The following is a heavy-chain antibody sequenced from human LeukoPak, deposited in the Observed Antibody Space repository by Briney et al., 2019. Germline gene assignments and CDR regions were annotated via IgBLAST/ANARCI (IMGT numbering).Heavy chain of an antibody. CDR1: GFTFSNAW. J-gene: IGHJ6*02. Sequence: GGFLRLSCAASGFTFSNAWMSWVRQAPGKGLEWVGRIKSKTDGGTTDYAAPVKGRFTISRDDSKNTLYLQMNSLKTEDTAVYYCTTDTGYSGSYVYYYYYGMDVWGQGTTVTVSS. CDR3: TTDTGYSGSYVYYYYYGMDV. D-gene: IGHD1-26*01. V-gene: IGHV3-15*01. CDR2: IKSKTDGGTT.